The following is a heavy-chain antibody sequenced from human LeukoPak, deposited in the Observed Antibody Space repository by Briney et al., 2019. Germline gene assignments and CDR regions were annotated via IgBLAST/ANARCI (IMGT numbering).Heavy chain of an antibody. CDR3: ARKSSVAGTGPFDY. J-gene: IGHJ4*02. D-gene: IGHD6-19*01. CDR1: GGSISSSNW. Sequence: SGTLSLTCAVSGGSISSSNWWSWVRPPPGKGLEWIGEIYHGGSTNYNPSLKSRVTISVDKSKNQFSLNLSSLTAADTDIYYCARKSSVAGTGPFDYWGQGTLVTVSS. V-gene: IGHV4-4*02. CDR2: IYHGGST.